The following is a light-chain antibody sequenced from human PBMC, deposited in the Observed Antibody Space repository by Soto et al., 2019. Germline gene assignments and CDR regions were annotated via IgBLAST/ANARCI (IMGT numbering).Light chain of an antibody. CDR1: QSISSN. Sequence: EIGMMQSPATLSVSPGERATLSCRASQSISSNLAWYQQKPGQAPRLFIYGASTRATGIPARFSGSGYGTEFTLTISSLQSEDFAVYYCQQYNNWPRTFGQGTKVDI. J-gene: IGKJ1*01. CDR2: GAS. V-gene: IGKV3-15*01. CDR3: QQYNNWPRT.